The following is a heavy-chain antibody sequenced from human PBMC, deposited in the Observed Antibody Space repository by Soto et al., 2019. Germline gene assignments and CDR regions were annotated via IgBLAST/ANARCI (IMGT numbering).Heavy chain of an antibody. CDR3: VREWDFYYDY. Sequence: EVQLVESGGGLVQPGGSLRLSCAASGFTFSTYNMNWVRQAPGKGLEWISFLTGSGFTKYYADSVKGRFSISRDNARNSLYLHMDRLRAEDTAVYFCVREWDFYYDYWGQGTLVTVSS. V-gene: IGHV3-48*01. CDR1: GFTFSTYN. J-gene: IGHJ4*02. CDR2: LTGSGFTK. D-gene: IGHD1-26*01.